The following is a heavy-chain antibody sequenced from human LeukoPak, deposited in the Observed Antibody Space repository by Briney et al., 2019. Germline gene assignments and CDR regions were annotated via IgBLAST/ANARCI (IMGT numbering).Heavy chain of an antibody. CDR1: GFTFSSYG. V-gene: IGHV3-21*01. CDR3: AREGGDGYNFDY. CDR2: ISSSSSYI. D-gene: IGHD5-24*01. J-gene: IGHJ4*02. Sequence: GGSLRLSCAASGFTFSSYGMNWVRQAPGKGLEWVSSISSSSSYIYYADSVKGRFTISRDNAMTSLYLQMNSLRAEDTAVYYCAREGGDGYNFDYWGQGTLVTVSS.